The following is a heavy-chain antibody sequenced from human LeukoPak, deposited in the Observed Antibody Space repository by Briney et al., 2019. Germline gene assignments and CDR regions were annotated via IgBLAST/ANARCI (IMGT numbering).Heavy chain of an antibody. CDR2: IKQVGSEK. CDR3: ARGGYYDTSGYRPLDY. Sequence: GGSLRLSCAASGFTFSSYWMSWVRQAPGKGLEWVANIKQVGSEKYYVDSVKGRFTISRDKDKNSLYLQVNSLRAEDTAVYYCARGGYYDTSGYRPLDYWGQGTLVTISS. V-gene: IGHV3-7*01. J-gene: IGHJ4*02. D-gene: IGHD3-22*01. CDR1: GFTFSSYW.